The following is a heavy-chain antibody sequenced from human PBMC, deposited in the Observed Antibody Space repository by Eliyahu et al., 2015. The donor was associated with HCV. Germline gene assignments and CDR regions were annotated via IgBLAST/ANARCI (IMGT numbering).Heavy chain of an antibody. CDR3: ARSVGYNWNYAGSYYYSLDV. D-gene: IGHD1-7*01. V-gene: IGHV2-70*01. Sequence: QVTLRESGPALVKSTQTLTLTCTFSGFSLSTSGMCVNWIRQPPGKALEWLALIDWDDDKYYSTSLKTRFTISKDTSKNQVVLTMTNMDPADTATYYCARSVGYNWNYAGSYYYSLDVWGQGTTVTVSS. CDR1: GFSLSTSGMC. J-gene: IGHJ6*02. CDR2: IDWDDDK.